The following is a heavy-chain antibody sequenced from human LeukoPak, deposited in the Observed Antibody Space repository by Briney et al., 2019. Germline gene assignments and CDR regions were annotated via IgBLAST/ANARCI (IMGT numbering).Heavy chain of an antibody. D-gene: IGHD3-22*01. CDR3: ARVGGYYSYYFDY. J-gene: IGHJ4*02. CDR1: GGTFSSYA. V-gene: IGHV1-69*05. CDR2: TIPIFGTA. Sequence: SVKVSCKASGGTFSSYAISWVRQAPGQGLEWMGRTIPIFGTANYAQKFQGRVTITTDESTSTAYMELSSLRPDDTAVYYCARVGGYYSYYFDYWGQGTLVTVSS.